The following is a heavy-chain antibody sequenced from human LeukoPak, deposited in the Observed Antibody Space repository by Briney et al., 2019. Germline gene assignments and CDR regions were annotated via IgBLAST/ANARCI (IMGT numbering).Heavy chain of an antibody. J-gene: IGHJ4*02. CDR2: LNHSGST. CDR3: ARLEDSPSVSDY. CDR1: GGSFSGYY. Sequence: SETLSLTCAVYGGSFSGYYWSWIRQPPGKGLEWIGELNHSGSTNYNPSLKSRVTISVDTSKNQFSLKLSSVTAADTAVYYCARLEDSPSVSDYWGQGTLVTVSS. D-gene: IGHD5/OR15-5a*01. V-gene: IGHV4-34*01.